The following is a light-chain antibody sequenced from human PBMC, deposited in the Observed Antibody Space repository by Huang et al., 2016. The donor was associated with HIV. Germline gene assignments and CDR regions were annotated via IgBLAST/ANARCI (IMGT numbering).Light chain of an antibody. Sequence: DIVMAQSPVSLAVSLGERATLTCRSSQSVFSTSTNKDYLAWFQQKPGQPPKLLLFWYATREVGVPDRVSGSGSGTHFTLTIANLEADDAAIYYCQQYYASPQTFGQGTRV. CDR1: QSVFSTSTNKDY. CDR3: QQYYASPQT. J-gene: IGKJ1*01. CDR2: WYA. V-gene: IGKV4-1*01.